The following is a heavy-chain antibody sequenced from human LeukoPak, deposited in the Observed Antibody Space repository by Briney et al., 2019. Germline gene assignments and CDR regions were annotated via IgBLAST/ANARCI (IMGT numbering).Heavy chain of an antibody. CDR2: IYASGST. J-gene: IGHJ4*02. Sequence: PSETLSLTCTVSGGSISNYYWSWIRQPAGKGLEWIGRIYASGSTNYNPSLQSRVTISVDRSKNQFSLKLSSVTAADTAVYYCARMSNYYDTSGYYQSLDYWGQGTLVIVSS. V-gene: IGHV4-4*07. CDR1: GGSISNYY. CDR3: ARMSNYYDTSGYYQSLDY. D-gene: IGHD3-22*01.